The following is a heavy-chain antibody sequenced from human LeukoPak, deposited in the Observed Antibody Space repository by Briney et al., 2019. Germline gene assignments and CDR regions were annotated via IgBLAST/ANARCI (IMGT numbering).Heavy chain of an antibody. D-gene: IGHD5-18*01. CDR2: ISYDGSNK. CDR3: AREGYSYGTGDYYYYMDV. J-gene: IGHJ6*03. V-gene: IGHV3-30*01. Sequence: PGGSLRLSCAASGFTFSSYAMHWVRQAPGKGLEWVAVISYDGSNKYYADSVKGRFTISRDNSKNTLYLQMNSLRAEDTAVYYCAREGYSYGTGDYYYYMDVWGKGTTVTVSS. CDR1: GFTFSSYA.